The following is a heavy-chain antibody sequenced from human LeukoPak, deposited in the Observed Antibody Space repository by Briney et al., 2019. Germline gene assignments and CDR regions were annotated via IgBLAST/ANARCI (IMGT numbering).Heavy chain of an antibody. Sequence: ASVKVSCKASGYTFTSYGISWVRQAPGQGLECMGWISAYNGNTNYAQKLQGRVTMTTDTSTSTAYMELRSLRSDDTAVYYCARMPVVPAATTKIYNWFDPWGQGTLVTVSS. CDR2: ISAYNGNT. CDR3: ARMPVVPAATTKIYNWFDP. CDR1: GYTFTSYG. J-gene: IGHJ5*02. D-gene: IGHD2-2*01. V-gene: IGHV1-18*01.